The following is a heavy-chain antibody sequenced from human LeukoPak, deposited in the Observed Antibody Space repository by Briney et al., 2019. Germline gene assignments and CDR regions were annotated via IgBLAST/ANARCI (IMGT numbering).Heavy chain of an antibody. CDR2: IYTSGST. D-gene: IGHD2-15*01. J-gene: IGHJ4*02. Sequence: SETLSLTCTVSGGSISSYYWSWIRQPAGKGLGWIGRIYTSGSTNYNPSLKSRVTMSVDTSKNQFSLKLSSVIAADTAVYYCARYVSSSGCFDYWGQGTLVTVSS. V-gene: IGHV4-4*07. CDR3: ARYVSSSGCFDY. CDR1: GGSISSYY.